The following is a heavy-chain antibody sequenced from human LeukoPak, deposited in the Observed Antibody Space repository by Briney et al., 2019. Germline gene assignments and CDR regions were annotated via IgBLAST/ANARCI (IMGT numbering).Heavy chain of an antibody. V-gene: IGHV3-48*03. Sequence: GGSLRLSCAASGFNFYYYEMNWVRQAPGKGLEWVSYIRSGGGPEYYADSVKGRVTISRDDAKNSLYLQLDSLRAEDTAVYYCARGGACSGANCHATLFDYWGQGTLVTVSS. D-gene: IGHD4/OR15-4a*01. J-gene: IGHJ4*02. CDR3: ARGGACSGANCHATLFDY. CDR2: IRSGGGPE. CDR1: GFNFYYYE.